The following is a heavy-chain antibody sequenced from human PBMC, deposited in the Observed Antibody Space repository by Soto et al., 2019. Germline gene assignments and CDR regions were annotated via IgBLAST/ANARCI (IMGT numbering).Heavy chain of an antibody. V-gene: IGHV3-23*01. CDR2: ISGSGGST. Sequence: LRLSCAASGFTFSSYAMSWVRQAPGKGLEWVSAISGSGGSTYYADSVKGRFTISRDNSKNTLYLQMNSLRAEDTAVYYCAKVADYGYYDSSGTLFFDYWGQGTLVTVSS. J-gene: IGHJ4*02. CDR3: AKVADYGYYDSSGTLFFDY. D-gene: IGHD3-22*01. CDR1: GFTFSSYA.